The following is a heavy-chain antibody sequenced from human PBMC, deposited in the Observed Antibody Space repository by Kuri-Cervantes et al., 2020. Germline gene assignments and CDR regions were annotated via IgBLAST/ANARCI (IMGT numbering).Heavy chain of an antibody. J-gene: IGHJ4*02. D-gene: IGHD3-22*01. CDR3: AKGRSSSGYYYYSDY. CDR2: ISGRSGNT. Sequence: ETLSLTCAASGFTFDDYAMHWVRQAPGKGLEWVSVISGRSGNTYYADSVKGRFTISRDNSKNTLYLQMNSLRAEDTAVYYCAKGRSSSGYYYYSDYWGQGTLVTVSS. V-gene: IGHV3-23*01. CDR1: GFTFDDYA.